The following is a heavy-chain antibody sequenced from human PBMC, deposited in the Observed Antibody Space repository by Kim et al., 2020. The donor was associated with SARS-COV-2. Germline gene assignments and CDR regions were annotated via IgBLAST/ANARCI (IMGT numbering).Heavy chain of an antibody. CDR1: GFTFGDYA. D-gene: IGHD6-19*01. Sequence: GGSLRLSCEASGFTFGDYAMHWVRQAPGKGLEWVSAINGTGDDTYYADSVKGRFTISRDNAENTLHLQMNNLKVEDTALYFCVKLPSGWYYFVHCGEGA. CDR2: INGTGDDT. J-gene: IGHJ4*02. V-gene: IGHV3-9*01. CDR3: VKLPSGWYYFVH.